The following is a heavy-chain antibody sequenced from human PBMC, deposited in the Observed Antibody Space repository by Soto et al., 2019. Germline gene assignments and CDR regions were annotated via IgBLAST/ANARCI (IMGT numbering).Heavy chain of an antibody. V-gene: IGHV3-11*01. J-gene: IGHJ4*02. D-gene: IGHD1-1*01. CDR1: GFTFRDYY. CDR2: ISSSGSTI. CDR3: ARDPRRIIGTVDY. Sequence: QVQLVESGGGLVKPGVSLRLSCAASGFTFRDYYMSWIRQAPGRGLEWVSYISSSGSTIYYSDSVKGRFTISRDNAKNSLYLQMNSLRAEDTAVYYCARDPRRIIGTVDYWGQGTLVTVSS.